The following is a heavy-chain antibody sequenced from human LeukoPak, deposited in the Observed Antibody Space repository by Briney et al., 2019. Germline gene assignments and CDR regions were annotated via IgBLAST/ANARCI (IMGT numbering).Heavy chain of an antibody. V-gene: IGHV1-18*01. CDR2: VSVFNGDT. J-gene: IGHJ6*03. CDR3: ARGHGYYYYMDV. CDR1: GYRFNRYG. Sequence: GASVKVSCKASGYRFNRYGISWVRQAPGQGPEWVGWVSVFNGDTKYAQQFQGRVTVTTEISTDTAYMELSSLRSDDTGVYYCARGHGYYYYMDVWGKGTTVIVSS.